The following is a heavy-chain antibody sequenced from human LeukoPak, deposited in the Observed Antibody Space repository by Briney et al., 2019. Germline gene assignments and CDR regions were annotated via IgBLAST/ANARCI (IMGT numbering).Heavy chain of an antibody. CDR1: GGSISSGDYY. CDR2: IYYSGST. CDR3: XSLLSRGYSYGVPYYFDY. V-gene: IGHV4-30-4*08. J-gene: IGHJ4*02. Sequence: SETLSLTCTVSGGSISSGDYYWSWIRQPPGKGLEWIGYIYYSGSTYYNPSLKSRVTISVDTSKNQFSLKLSSVTAADTAVYYCXSLLSRGYSYGVPYYFDYWGQGXLVTVS. D-gene: IGHD5-18*01.